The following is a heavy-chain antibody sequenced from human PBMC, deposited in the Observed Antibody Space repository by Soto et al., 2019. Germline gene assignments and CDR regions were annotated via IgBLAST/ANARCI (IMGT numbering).Heavy chain of an antibody. J-gene: IGHJ4*01. CDR1: GGSVNSDNFY. D-gene: IGHD6-19*01. V-gene: IGHV4-61*01. CDR2: VFHIGNT. CDR3: ARYHIAVTAEFFAS. Sequence: SETLSLTCTVSGGSVNSDNFYWSWIRQPPGKGLEWIGYVFHIGNTNYSPSLKSRVTMSIDTSRNQFSLRLSSVTAADTAVYFCARYHIAVTAEFFASWGRGNMVTVSS.